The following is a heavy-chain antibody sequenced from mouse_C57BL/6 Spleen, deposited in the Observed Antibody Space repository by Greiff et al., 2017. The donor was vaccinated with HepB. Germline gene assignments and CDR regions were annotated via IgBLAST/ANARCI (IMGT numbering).Heavy chain of an antibody. CDR1: GYAFSSSW. Sequence: QVQLQQSGPELVKPGASVKISCKASGYAFSSSWMNWVKQRPGKGLEWIGRIYPGDGDTNYNGKFKGKATLTADKSSSTAYMQLSSLTSEDSAVYFCARLAVVAYYYAMDYWGQGTSVTVSS. J-gene: IGHJ4*01. CDR3: ARLAVVAYYYAMDY. CDR2: IYPGDGDT. D-gene: IGHD1-1*01. V-gene: IGHV1-82*01.